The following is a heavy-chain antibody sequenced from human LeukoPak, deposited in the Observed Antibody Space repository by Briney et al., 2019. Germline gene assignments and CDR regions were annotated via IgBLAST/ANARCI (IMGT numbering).Heavy chain of an antibody. D-gene: IGHD4-17*01. CDR3: ARDPYGDYAPFDY. CDR1: GFTFSSYW. CDR2: IKQDGSEK. V-gene: IGHV3-7*01. J-gene: IGHJ4*02. Sequence: GGSLRLSCAASGFTFSSYWMSWARQAPGKGLEWVANIKQDGSEKYYVDSVKGRFTISRDNAKNSLYLQMNSLRAEDTAVYYCARDPYGDYAPFDYWGQGTLVTVSS.